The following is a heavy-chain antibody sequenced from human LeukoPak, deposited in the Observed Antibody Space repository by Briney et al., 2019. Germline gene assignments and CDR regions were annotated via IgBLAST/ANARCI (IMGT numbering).Heavy chain of an antibody. CDR3: ARGGDASYYLDY. CDR1: GFTFSSYS. CDR2: ISSSSSYI. D-gene: IGHD6-25*01. V-gene: IGHV3-21*01. Sequence: GGSLRLSCAASGFTFSSYSMNWVRQAPGKGLEWVSSISSSSSYIYYADSVKGRFTISRDNAKNSLYLQMNSLRAEDTAVYYCARGGDASYYLDYWGQGTLVTVSS. J-gene: IGHJ4*02.